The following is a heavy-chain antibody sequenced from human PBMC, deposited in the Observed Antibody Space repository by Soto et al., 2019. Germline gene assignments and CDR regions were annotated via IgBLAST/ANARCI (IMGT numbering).Heavy chain of an antibody. D-gene: IGHD3-22*01. V-gene: IGHV1-18*01. CDR1: GYTFTSYG. Sequence: GASVKVSCKASGYTFTSYGISWVRQAPGQGLEWMEWISAYNGNTNYAQKLQGRVTMTTDTSTSTAYMELRSLRSDDTAVYYCARDLRGYYYDSSGYYYAGYWGQGTLVTVSS. J-gene: IGHJ4*02. CDR2: ISAYNGNT. CDR3: ARDLRGYYYDSSGYYYAGY.